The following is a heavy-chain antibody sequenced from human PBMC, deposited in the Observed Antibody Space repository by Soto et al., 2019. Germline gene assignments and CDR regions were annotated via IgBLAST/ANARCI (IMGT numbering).Heavy chain of an antibody. Sequence: PSETLSLTCTVSGGSISSGGYYWSWLRPHPGKGLEWIGYIYYSGSTYYNPSLKSRVTISVDTSKNQFSLKLSSVTAADTAVYYCARDREAGYYYYGMDVWGQGTTVTVSS. CDR3: ARDREAGYYYYGMDV. CDR2: IYYSGST. J-gene: IGHJ6*02. D-gene: IGHD6-25*01. CDR1: GGSISSGGYY. V-gene: IGHV4-31*03.